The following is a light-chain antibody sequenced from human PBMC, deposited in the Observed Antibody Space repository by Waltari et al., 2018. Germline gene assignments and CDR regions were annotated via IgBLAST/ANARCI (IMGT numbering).Light chain of an antibody. J-gene: IGLJ7*01. V-gene: IGLV1-51*02. CDR2: EDT. Sequence: QSVLPQPPSVSAAPAQTLALSRSGGSTNLGNYSVSWYRQLPGTAPKLLIYEDTQRPSGTPGRFSGSKSGTSATLDITGLQAGDDADYYCGTWDSSLGGAVFGGGTHLTVL. CDR3: GTWDSSLGGAV. CDR1: STNLGNYS.